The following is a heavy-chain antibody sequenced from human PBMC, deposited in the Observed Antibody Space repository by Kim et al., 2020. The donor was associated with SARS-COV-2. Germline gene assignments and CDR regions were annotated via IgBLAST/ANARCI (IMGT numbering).Heavy chain of an antibody. J-gene: IGHJ6*02. CDR2: ISSSSSYT. D-gene: IGHD2-2*01. V-gene: IGHV3-11*05. Sequence: GGSLRLSCAASGFTFSDYYMSWIRQAPGKGLEWVSYISSSSSYTNYADSVKGRFTISRDNAKNSLYLQMNSLRAEDTAVYYCARDGRVYCSSTSCYGDYYYYGMDVWGQGTTVTVSS. CDR3: ARDGRVYCSSTSCYGDYYYYGMDV. CDR1: GFTFSDYY.